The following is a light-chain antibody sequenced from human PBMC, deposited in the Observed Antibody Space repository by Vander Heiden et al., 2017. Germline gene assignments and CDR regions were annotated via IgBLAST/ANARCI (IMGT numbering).Light chain of an antibody. CDR1: QGISNY. CDR2: AAS. CDR3: QKYNSAPPYT. J-gene: IGKJ2*01. V-gene: IGKV1-27*01. Sequence: DIQMTQSPSSLSASVGDRVTITCRASQGISNYLAWYQQKPGKVPKLLIYAASTLQSGVPSRFSGSGSGTDFTLTISSLQPEDVATYYCQKYNSAPPYTFGQGTKLXIK.